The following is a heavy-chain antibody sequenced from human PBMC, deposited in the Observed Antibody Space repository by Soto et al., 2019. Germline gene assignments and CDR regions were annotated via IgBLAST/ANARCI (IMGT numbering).Heavy chain of an antibody. CDR2: IYYSGST. D-gene: IGHD3-3*01. J-gene: IGHJ4*02. Sequence: SETLSLTCTVSGGSISSSSYYWGWIRQPPGKGLEWIGSIYYSGSTYYNPSLKSRVTISVDTSKNQFSLKLSSVTAADTAVYNCARSPITIFGVVMPNDYWGQGTLVTVSS. CDR1: GGSISSSSYY. CDR3: ARSPITIFGVVMPNDY. V-gene: IGHV4-39*01.